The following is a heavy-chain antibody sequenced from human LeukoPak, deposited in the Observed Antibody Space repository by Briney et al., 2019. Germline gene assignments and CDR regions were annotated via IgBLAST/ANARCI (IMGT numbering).Heavy chain of an antibody. Sequence: PGGSLRLSCAASGFTFSSYGMHWVRQAPGKGLEWVAVISYDGSNKYYADSVKGRFTISRDNSKNMLYLQMNSLRAEDTAVYYCAKDVGITTFDYWGQGTLVTVSS. CDR1: GFTFSSYG. CDR3: AKDVGITTFDY. V-gene: IGHV3-30*18. J-gene: IGHJ4*02. CDR2: ISYDGSNK. D-gene: IGHD1-14*01.